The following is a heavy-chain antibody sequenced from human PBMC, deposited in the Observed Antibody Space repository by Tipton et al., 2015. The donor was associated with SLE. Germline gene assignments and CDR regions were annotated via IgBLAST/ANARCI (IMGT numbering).Heavy chain of an antibody. V-gene: IGHV4-38-2*02. D-gene: IGHD3-16*01. CDR1: GYSISSGYY. J-gene: IGHJ5*02. CDR3: ARDRFGYNFFDP. CDR2: IYHTGST. Sequence: TLSLTCTVSGYSISSGYYWGWIRQPPGKGLEWIGSIYHTGSTRLNPSLESRVTMSVDTSKNQFSLKLSSVTAADTAIYYCARDRFGYNFFDPWGQGTLVTVSS.